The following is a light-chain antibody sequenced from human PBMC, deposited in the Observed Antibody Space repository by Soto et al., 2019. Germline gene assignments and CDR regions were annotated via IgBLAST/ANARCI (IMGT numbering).Light chain of an antibody. CDR2: DDS. Sequence: SYELTQSPSVSVAPGQTVRVTCGGKNIGSKSVHWYQQKPGQAPVLVVYDDSDRPSGIPERFSGSNSGNTATLTISRVEAGDEADYHCQVWDRSSDHYVFGTGTKVTVL. CDR3: QVWDRSSDHYV. CDR1: NIGSKS. V-gene: IGLV3-21*02. J-gene: IGLJ1*01.